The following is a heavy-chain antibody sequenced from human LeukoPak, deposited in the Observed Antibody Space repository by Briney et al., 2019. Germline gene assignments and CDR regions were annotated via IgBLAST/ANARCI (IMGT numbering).Heavy chain of an antibody. J-gene: IGHJ2*01. CDR2: IYYSGST. Sequence: PSETLSLTCTVSGGSISSYYWSWIRQPPGKGLEWIGYIYYSGSTNYNPSLKSRVTISVDTSKNQFSLKLSSVTAADTAVYYCAGIPRGLHWYFDLWGRGTLVTVSS. D-gene: IGHD3-16*01. CDR3: AGIPRGLHWYFDL. CDR1: GGSISSYY. V-gene: IGHV4-59*08.